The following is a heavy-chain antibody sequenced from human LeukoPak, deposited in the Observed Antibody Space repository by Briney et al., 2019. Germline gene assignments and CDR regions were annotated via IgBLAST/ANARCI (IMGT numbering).Heavy chain of an antibody. V-gene: IGHV3-9*01. D-gene: IGHD4-17*01. J-gene: IGHJ4*02. Sequence: PGGSLRLSCAASGFTFDDYAMHWVRQAPGKGLEWVAGISWNSGSIGYADSVKGRFTISRDNSKNSLYLQMNSLRAEDTALYYCAKARGTSTVTMYFDYWGQGTLVTVSS. CDR3: AKARGTSTVTMYFDY. CDR2: ISWNSGSI. CDR1: GFTFDDYA.